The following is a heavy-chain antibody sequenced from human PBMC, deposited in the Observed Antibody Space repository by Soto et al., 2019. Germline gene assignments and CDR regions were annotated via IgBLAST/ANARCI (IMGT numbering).Heavy chain of an antibody. D-gene: IGHD6-19*01. Sequence: QVQLQESGPGLVKPSETLSLTCTVSGGPISSYYWSWIRQPPGKGLEWIGYIYYSGSTNYNPSLKSRVTISVDTSKNQFSLKLSSVTAADTAVYYCARDHYSSGWYGAFDIWGQGTMVTVSS. CDR3: ARDHYSSGWYGAFDI. V-gene: IGHV4-59*01. CDR1: GGPISSYY. J-gene: IGHJ3*02. CDR2: IYYSGST.